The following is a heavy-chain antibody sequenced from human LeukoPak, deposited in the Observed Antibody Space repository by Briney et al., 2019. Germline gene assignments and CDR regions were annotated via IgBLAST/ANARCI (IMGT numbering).Heavy chain of an antibody. Sequence: ASVKVSCKASGYTFSNYYIHWVRQAPGQGLEWMGIINPSGGNRSYAQKFQGRLTVTRDTSTSTVYMELSSLRSEDTAVYYCARGVNSGYFDYCGQGTLVTVSS. CDR3: ARGVNSGYFDY. CDR1: GYTFSNYY. V-gene: IGHV1-46*01. J-gene: IGHJ4*02. D-gene: IGHD1-26*01. CDR2: INPSGGNR.